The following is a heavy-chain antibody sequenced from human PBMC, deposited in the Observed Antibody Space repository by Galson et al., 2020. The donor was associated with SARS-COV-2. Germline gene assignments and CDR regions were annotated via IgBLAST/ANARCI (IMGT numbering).Heavy chain of an antibody. J-gene: IGHJ4*02. CDR1: GASFNAYY. CDR3: ARMSLTRGLFDTSGNYFDF. D-gene: IGHD3-10*01. CDR2: INHTGGT. V-gene: IGHV4-34*01. Sequence: SQASETLSLTCAVYGASFNAYYWTWNWIRQAPGKGLEWIGEINHTGGTTYKPSLKSRVTISLDTSKNQFSLKMTSVTAADTAVYYCARMSLTRGLFDTSGNYFDFWGQGTLVTVSS.